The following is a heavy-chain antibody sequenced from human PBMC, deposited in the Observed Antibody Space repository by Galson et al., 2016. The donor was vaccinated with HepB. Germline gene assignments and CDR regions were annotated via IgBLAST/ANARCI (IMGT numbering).Heavy chain of an antibody. Sequence: SLRLSCAASGFPFSRSTMNWVRQAPGKGLEWVSSISSGISYIYYADSVKGRFTISRANAKNSLYLQMNSRRAEDTAVYYCLRVRADYGGNMPDAFDIWGQGTMVTVSS. J-gene: IGHJ3*02. CDR3: LRVRADYGGNMPDAFDI. D-gene: IGHD4-23*01. V-gene: IGHV3-21*01. CDR1: GFPFSRST. CDR2: ISSGISYI.